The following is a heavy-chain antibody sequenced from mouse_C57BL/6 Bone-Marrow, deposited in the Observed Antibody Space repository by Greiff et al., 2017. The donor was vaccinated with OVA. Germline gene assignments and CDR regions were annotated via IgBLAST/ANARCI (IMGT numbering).Heavy chain of an antibody. CDR1: GYSITSGYY. D-gene: IGHD4-1*01. J-gene: IGHJ2*01. CDR2: ISYDGSN. CDR3: ASSANWDGFDY. V-gene: IGHV3-6*01. Sequence: EVKLVESGPGLVKPSQSLSLTCSVTGYSITSGYYWNWIRQFPGNKLEWMGYISYDGSNNYNPSLKNRISITRDTSKNQFFLKLNSVTTEDTATYYCASSANWDGFDYWGQGTTLTVSS.